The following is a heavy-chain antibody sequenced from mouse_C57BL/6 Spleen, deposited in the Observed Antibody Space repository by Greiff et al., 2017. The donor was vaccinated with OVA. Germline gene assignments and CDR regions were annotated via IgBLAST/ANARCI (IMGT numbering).Heavy chain of an antibody. CDR2: IYPRDGST. D-gene: IGHD1-1*01. CDR1: GYTFTSYD. V-gene: IGHV1-85*01. CDR3: ARDWAFITTVSRFAY. J-gene: IGHJ3*01. Sequence: QVQLQQSGPELVKPGASVKLSCKASGYTFTSYDINWVKQRPGQGLEWIGWIYPRDGSTKYNEKFKGKATLTVYTSSSTAYMELHSLTSDDSAVYFCARDWAFITTVSRFAYWGQGTLVTVSA.